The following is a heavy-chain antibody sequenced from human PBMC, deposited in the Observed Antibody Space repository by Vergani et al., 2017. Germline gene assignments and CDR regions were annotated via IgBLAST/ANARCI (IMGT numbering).Heavy chain of an antibody. Sequence: QMQLQESGPGLVKASETLSLTCTVSGDSIISRSYYWGWIRQHPGKGLEWIGSMDYSGSTSYNPSLESRISISFETPKNQFSLRLTSVTAADTAVYYCASKRGACRAAYCHSYDFWGPGTLVGVSS. D-gene: IGHD2-15*01. CDR3: ASKRGACRAAYCHSYDF. V-gene: IGHV4-39*01. CDR1: GDSIISRSYY. J-gene: IGHJ4*02. CDR2: MDYSGST.